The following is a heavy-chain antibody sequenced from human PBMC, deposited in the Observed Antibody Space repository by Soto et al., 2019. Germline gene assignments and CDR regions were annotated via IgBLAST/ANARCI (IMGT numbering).Heavy chain of an antibody. CDR3: AKSRMPYYASCLGY. V-gene: IGHV3-30*18. J-gene: IGHJ4*02. CDR2: ISYDGSNK. D-gene: IGHD3-10*01. CDR1: GFTFSSYG. Sequence: QVQLVESGGGVVQPGRSLRLSCAASGFTFSSYGMHWVRQAPGKGLEWVALISYDGSNKYYADSVKGRFTISRDNSKNTLYLKMNSLRTEDTAVYCCAKSRMPYYASCLGYWGQGSLVTVSS.